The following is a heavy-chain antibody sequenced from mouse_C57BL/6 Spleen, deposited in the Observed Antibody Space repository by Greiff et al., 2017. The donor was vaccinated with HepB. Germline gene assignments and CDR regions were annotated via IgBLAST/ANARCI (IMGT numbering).Heavy chain of an antibody. CDR1: GYTFTSYW. J-gene: IGHJ2*01. CDR2: IDPSDSYT. D-gene: IGHD1-1*01. CDR3: ARVNLLRRYYFDY. Sequence: QVQLQQPGAELVMPGASVKLSCKASGYTFTSYWMHWVKQRPGQGLEWIGEIDPSDSYTNYNQKFKGKSTLTVDKSSSTAYMQLSSLTSEDSAVYYCARVNLLRRYYFDYWGQGTTLTVSS. V-gene: IGHV1-69*01.